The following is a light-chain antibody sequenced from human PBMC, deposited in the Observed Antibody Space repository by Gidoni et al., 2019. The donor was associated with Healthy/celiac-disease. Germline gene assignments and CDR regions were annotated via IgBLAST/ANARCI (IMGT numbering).Light chain of an antibody. V-gene: IGKV3-20*01. CDR1: QSVSSSY. J-gene: IGKJ4*01. Sequence: VLPPSSATPSLSPGEGATLSCRASQSVSSSYSAGYQQKPGQAPRLLIYGASSRATGIPDRISGSGSGTDVTLTISRLEPEDVAVYYCQQYGSSPRLTFGGGTKVEIK. CDR2: GAS. CDR3: QQYGSSPRLT.